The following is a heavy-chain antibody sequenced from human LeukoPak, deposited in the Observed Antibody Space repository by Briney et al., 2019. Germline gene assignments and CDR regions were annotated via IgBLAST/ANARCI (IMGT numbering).Heavy chain of an antibody. D-gene: IGHD2-2*01. J-gene: IGHJ6*02. CDR3: AKTLPAASLYYCYGMDV. CDR2: ISGSGGGT. CDR1: GFTFSSYA. Sequence: GGSLRLSCAASGFTFSSYAMSWVRQAPGKGLEWVSAISGSGGGTYYADSVKGRFTISRGNSKNTLYLQMNSLRAEDTAAYYCAKTLPAASLYYCYGMDVWGQGTTVTVSS. V-gene: IGHV3-23*01.